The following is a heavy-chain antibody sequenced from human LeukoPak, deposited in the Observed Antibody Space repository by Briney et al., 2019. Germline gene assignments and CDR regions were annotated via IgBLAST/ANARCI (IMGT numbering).Heavy chain of an antibody. J-gene: IGHJ3*02. CDR3: ARVWGSDAFDI. CDR2: INSDGSST. Sequence: GGSLRLSCAASGFTFSHYWMQWVRQAPEKGLVWVSRINSDGSSTTYADSVKGRFTISRDNAKNTLYLQMNSLRAEDTAEYYCARVWGSDAFDIWGQGTMVTVSS. D-gene: IGHD3-16*01. CDR1: GFTFSHYW. V-gene: IGHV3-74*01.